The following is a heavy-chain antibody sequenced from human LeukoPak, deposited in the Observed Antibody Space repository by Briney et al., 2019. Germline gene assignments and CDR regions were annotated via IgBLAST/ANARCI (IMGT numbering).Heavy chain of an antibody. CDR1: GFTFSSYA. J-gene: IGHJ3*02. CDR3: AKEIYCTATTCQGNDAFHI. D-gene: IGHD2-8*02. CDR2: ISGSGGST. Sequence: GGSLRLSCAASGFTFSSYAMSWVRQAPGKGLEWVSGISGSGGSTYYADSVKGRFTISRDNSKNTLYLQMNSLRAEDTAVYYCAKEIYCTATTCQGNDAFHIWGQGTVVAVSS. V-gene: IGHV3-23*01.